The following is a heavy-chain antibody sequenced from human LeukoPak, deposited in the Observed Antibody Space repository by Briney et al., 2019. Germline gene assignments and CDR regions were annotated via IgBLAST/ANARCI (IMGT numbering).Heavy chain of an antibody. D-gene: IGHD3-22*01. Sequence: ASVKVSCKASGYTFSVYGITWVRQAPGQGLEWMGWISPYNGNTSYAQKLQGRVTMTTDTSTSTAYMELKSLRSDDTAVYYCAREGLYYYDSSGYYLDYWGQGTLVTVSS. CDR2: ISPYNGNT. CDR1: GYTFSVYG. J-gene: IGHJ4*02. CDR3: AREGLYYYDSSGYYLDY. V-gene: IGHV1-18*01.